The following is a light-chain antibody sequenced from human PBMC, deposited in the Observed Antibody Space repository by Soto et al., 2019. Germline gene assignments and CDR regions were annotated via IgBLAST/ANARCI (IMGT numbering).Light chain of an antibody. V-gene: IGLV2-14*01. CDR2: EVN. CDR3: CSYTSSGAHV. CDR1: SSDVGGYDY. J-gene: IGLJ2*01. Sequence: SALTQPASVSGSPGQSITISCTGTSSDVGGYDYVSWHQQHPGKAPKLMIYEVNTRPSGVSNRFSGSKSGNTASLTISGLQAEDEADYYCCSYTSSGAHVFGGGTKLTVL.